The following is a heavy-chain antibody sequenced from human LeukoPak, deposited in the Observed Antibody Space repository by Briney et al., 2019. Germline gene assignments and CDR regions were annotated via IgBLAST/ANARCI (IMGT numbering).Heavy chain of an antibody. CDR2: INSDGSST. V-gene: IGHV3-74*01. CDR1: GFTVSNNY. Sequence: PGGSLRLSCAASGFTVSNNYMTWVRQAPGKGLLWVSRINSDGSSTSYADSVKGRFTISRDNAKNTLYLQMNSLRAEDTAVYYCARDPFDILTDPYFDYWGQGTLVTVSS. D-gene: IGHD3-9*01. J-gene: IGHJ4*02. CDR3: ARDPFDILTDPYFDY.